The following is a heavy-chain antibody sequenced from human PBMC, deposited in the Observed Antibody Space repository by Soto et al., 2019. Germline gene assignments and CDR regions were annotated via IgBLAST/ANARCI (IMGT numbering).Heavy chain of an antibody. V-gene: IGHV4-61*01. Sequence: SETLSPTCTVSGDSVISGSYYWTWIRQPPGKGLEWIGYIYYSGSTNYNPSLKSRVTISVDTSKNQFSLKLSSVTAADTAVYYCARSIGYGSSTSCYTGGWFDPWGQGTLVPVSS. CDR2: IYYSGST. D-gene: IGHD2-2*02. CDR3: ARSIGYGSSTSCYTGGWFDP. J-gene: IGHJ5*02. CDR1: GDSVISGSYY.